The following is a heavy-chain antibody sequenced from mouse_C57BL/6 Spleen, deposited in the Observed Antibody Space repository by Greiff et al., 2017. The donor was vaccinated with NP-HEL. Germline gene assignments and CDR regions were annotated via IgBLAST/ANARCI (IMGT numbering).Heavy chain of an antibody. V-gene: IGHV5-6*01. Sequence: EVKLVESGGDLVKPGGSLKLSCAASGFTFSSYGMSWVRQTPDKRLAWVATISSGGSYTYYPDSVKGRFTISRDNAKNTLYLQMSSLKSEDTAMYYCARQMVTTWYFDVWGTGTTVTVSS. CDR2: ISSGGSYT. CDR1: GFTFSSYG. D-gene: IGHD2-2*01. J-gene: IGHJ1*03. CDR3: ARQMVTTWYFDV.